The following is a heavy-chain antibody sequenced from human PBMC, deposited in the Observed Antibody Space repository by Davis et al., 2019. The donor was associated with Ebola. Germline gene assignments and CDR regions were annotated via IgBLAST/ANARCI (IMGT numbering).Heavy chain of an antibody. Sequence: PGGSLRLSCAASGFIFSSFGMHWVRRAPGKGLEWVSFIYYDGSHEDYADSVKGRFTISRDNSKNSLHLQMNSLRTEDTALYFCAKDSGGATASFDYWGQGTLVTVSS. V-gene: IGHV3-30*02. CDR3: AKDSGGATASFDY. CDR2: IYYDGSHE. CDR1: GFIFSSFG. D-gene: IGHD2-15*01. J-gene: IGHJ4*02.